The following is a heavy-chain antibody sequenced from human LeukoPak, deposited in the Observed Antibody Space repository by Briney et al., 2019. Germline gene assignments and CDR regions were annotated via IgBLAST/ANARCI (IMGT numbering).Heavy chain of an antibody. CDR3: ALARHYYDSSGYYAFDI. D-gene: IGHD3-22*01. CDR1: GYTLTELS. Sequence: ASVNVSCKVSGYTLTELSMHGVRQAPGKGLEGMGGFDPEDGETIYAQKFQGRVTMTEDTSTDTAYMELSSMRSEDTAVYYCALARHYYDSSGYYAFDIWGQGTMVTVSS. J-gene: IGHJ3*02. V-gene: IGHV1-24*01. CDR2: FDPEDGET.